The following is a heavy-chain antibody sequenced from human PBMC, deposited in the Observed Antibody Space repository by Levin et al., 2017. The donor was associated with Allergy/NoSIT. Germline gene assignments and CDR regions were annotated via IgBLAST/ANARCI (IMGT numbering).Heavy chain of an antibody. J-gene: IGHJ1*01. D-gene: IGHD2-15*01. V-gene: IGHV3-23*01. Sequence: GGSLRLSCVVSGFTFRSYAMSWVRQAPGKGLEWVSGISGSGGSTDYADSVKGRFTISRDSSKNTLYLQMNSLRVEDTAVYYCAKENAPVVVLGATQLGKHNKYFQHWGQGTLVTVSS. CDR1: GFTFRSYA. CDR3: AKENAPVVVLGATQLGKHNKYFQH. CDR2: ISGSGGST.